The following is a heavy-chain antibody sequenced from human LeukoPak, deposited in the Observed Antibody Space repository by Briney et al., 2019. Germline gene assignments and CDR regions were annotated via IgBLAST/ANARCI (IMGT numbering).Heavy chain of an antibody. V-gene: IGHV4-4*07. CDR2: IYTSGST. Sequence: SETLSLTCIVSGYSISRGYYWSWIRQPAGKGLEWIGRIYTSGSTSYNPSPKTRVTMSVDTPKNQFSLKLSSVTAADTAVYFCARGPYSYDSSGAFDIWGQGTMVTVSS. D-gene: IGHD3-22*01. CDR3: ARGPYSYDSSGAFDI. J-gene: IGHJ3*02. CDR1: GYSISRGYY.